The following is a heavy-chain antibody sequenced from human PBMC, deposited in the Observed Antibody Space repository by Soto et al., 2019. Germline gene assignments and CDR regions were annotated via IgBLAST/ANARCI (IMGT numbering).Heavy chain of an antibody. J-gene: IGHJ6*02. CDR2: ISWDGGST. CDR1: GFTFDDYT. CDR3: AKDTVSHAGMDV. V-gene: IGHV3-43*01. Sequence: GGSLRLSCAASGFTFDDYTMHWVRQAPGKGLEWVSLISWDGGSTYYADSVKGRFTISRDNSKNSLYLQMNSLRTEDTALYYCAKDTVSHAGMDVWGQGTTVTVS.